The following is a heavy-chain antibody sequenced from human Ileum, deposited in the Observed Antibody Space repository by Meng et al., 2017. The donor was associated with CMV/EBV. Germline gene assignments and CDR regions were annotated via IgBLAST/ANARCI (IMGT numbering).Heavy chain of an antibody. CDR2: MYYNGSG. CDR3: AHGAVAGTAY. V-gene: IGHV4-59*01. Sequence: WGSLRLSCTVSGGSISEYYWSWIRQPPGKGLEWVGYMYYNGSGNYNPSLKSRVTISLGTSKTQFSLKLSSVTAADTAVYYCAHGAVAGTAYWGQETLVTVSS. CDR1: GGSISEYY. J-gene: IGHJ4*02. D-gene: IGHD6-19*01.